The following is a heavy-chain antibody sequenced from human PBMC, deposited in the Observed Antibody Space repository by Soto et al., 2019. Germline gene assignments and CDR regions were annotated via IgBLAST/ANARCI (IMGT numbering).Heavy chain of an antibody. V-gene: IGHV3-9*01. D-gene: IGHD3-3*01. CDR1: GFTFGDYT. J-gene: IGHJ4*02. Sequence: PGGSLRLSCAASGFTFGDYTMHWVRQAPGKGLEWVSGISWDSGSIGYADSVKGRFTISRDNAKNSLFLQMNSLREEDTALYYCAKARQLRFLEWLPSFFDSWGQGTLVTVSS. CDR2: ISWDSGSI. CDR3: AKARQLRFLEWLPSFFDS.